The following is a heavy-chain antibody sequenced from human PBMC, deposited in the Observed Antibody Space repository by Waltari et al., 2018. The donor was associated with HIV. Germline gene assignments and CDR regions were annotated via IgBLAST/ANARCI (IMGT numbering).Heavy chain of an antibody. CDR1: GYTFSDYY. CDR2: INPNSGGT. D-gene: IGHD3-22*01. CDR3: ARVFRGTVNYFDSRLGH. Sequence: QVPLLQSGAEVKKPGASVTVSCKASGYTFSDYYMHWVRQAPGQGLEWMGWINPNSGGTRYAEKFQGRVTMTRDTSIGTAYMELSRLRFDDTAVYYCARVFRGTVNYFDSRLGHWGQGTLVTVSS. V-gene: IGHV1-2*02. J-gene: IGHJ5*02.